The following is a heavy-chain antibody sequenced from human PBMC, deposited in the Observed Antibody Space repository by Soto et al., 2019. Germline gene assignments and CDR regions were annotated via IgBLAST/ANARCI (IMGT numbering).Heavy chain of an antibody. CDR3: ARYRYYDSGGYPNGRWFDP. J-gene: IGHJ5*02. CDR1: GDSISSNNYY. V-gene: IGHV4-39*01. D-gene: IGHD3-22*01. Sequence: SETLSLTCTVSGDSISSNNYYWGWIRQPPGKGLEWIGSIYYSESTYHNPSLKSRVTISIDTAKNQFSLRLSSVTAADTAVYYCARYRYYDSGGYPNGRWFDPWGQGTLVTVSS. CDR2: IYYSEST.